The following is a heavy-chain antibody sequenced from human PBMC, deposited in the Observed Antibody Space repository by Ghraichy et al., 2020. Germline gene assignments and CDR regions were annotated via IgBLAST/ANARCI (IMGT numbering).Heavy chain of an antibody. CDR2: INPNSGGT. Sequence: ASVKVSCKASGYPFTGYYMHWVRQAPGQGLEWMGWINPNSGGTNYAQKFQGWVTMTRDTSISTAYMELSRLRSDDTAVYYCARGRIQLWLDFDYWGQGTLVTVSS. J-gene: IGHJ4*02. CDR1: GYPFTGYY. D-gene: IGHD5-18*01. V-gene: IGHV1-2*04. CDR3: ARGRIQLWLDFDY.